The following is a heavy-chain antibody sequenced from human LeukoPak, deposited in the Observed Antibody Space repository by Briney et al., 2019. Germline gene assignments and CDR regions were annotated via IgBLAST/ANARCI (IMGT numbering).Heavy chain of an antibody. D-gene: IGHD2-2*01. CDR2: ISYDGSNK. V-gene: IGHV3-30*04. Sequence: GGSLRLSCAASGFTFSSYAMHWVRQAPGKGLEWVVVISYDGSNKYYADSVKGRFTISRDNSKNTLYLQMNSLRAEDTAVYYCAKDLANRGAAAAYYFDYWGQGTLVTVSS. J-gene: IGHJ4*02. CDR1: GFTFSSYA. CDR3: AKDLANRGAAAAYYFDY.